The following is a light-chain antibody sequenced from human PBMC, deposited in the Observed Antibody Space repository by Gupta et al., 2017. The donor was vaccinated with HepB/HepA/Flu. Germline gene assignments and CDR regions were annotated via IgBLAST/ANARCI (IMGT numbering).Light chain of an antibody. CDR2: ETS. J-gene: IGKJ1*01. CDR3: QQYNLSPWT. V-gene: IGKV1-5*03. CDR1: QDISKW. Sequence: DIQMTQSPSTLSASVGDRVSFTCRASQDISKWLAWYQQKPGKAPKLLIFETSTLESGVPSRFSGSGSGTEFTLTINSLQPDDFATYYCQQYNLSPWTFGQGTKVEI.